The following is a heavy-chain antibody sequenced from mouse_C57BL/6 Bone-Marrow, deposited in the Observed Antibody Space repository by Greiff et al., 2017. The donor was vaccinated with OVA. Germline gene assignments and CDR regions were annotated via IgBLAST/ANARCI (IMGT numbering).Heavy chain of an antibody. D-gene: IGHD2-5*01. J-gene: IGHJ2*01. V-gene: IGHV1-26*01. Sequence: EVQLQQSGPELVKPGASVKISCEASGYTFTDYYMNWVKQSHGKSLEWIGDINPNNGGTSYNQKFKGKATLTVDKSSSTAYMELRSLTSEDSAVYYCARGSKGGYFDYWGQGTTLTVSS. CDR2: INPNNGGT. CDR3: ARGSKGGYFDY. CDR1: GYTFTDYY.